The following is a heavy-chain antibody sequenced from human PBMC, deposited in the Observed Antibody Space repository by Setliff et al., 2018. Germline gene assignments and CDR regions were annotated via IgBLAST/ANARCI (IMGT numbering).Heavy chain of an antibody. J-gene: IGHJ4*02. CDR2: IGVYSGNT. D-gene: IGHD2-8*01. Sequence: AASVKVSCKASGDTFSTYALSWVRQAPGQGLEWLGWIGVYSGNTYTAQRFQGRVTMTTDTSTNMAYLELRGLRSDDTAVYYCLRLVRYCSRTSCQRTSGDEVWGQGTLVTVSS. CDR1: GDTFSTYA. CDR3: LRLVRYCSRTSCQRTSGDEV. V-gene: IGHV1-18*01.